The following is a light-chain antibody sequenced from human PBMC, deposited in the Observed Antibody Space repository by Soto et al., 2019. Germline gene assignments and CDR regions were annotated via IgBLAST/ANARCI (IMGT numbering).Light chain of an antibody. CDR3: SSYTSSSTRV. V-gene: IGLV2-14*01. CDR1: SSDVGGYNY. J-gene: IGLJ3*02. Sequence: QSALTQPASVSGSPGQSITISCTGTSSDVGGYNYVSWYQQHPGKAPKLMIYEVSNLPSGVSNRFSGSKSGNTASLTISGLHAEDEADYYCSSYTSSSTRVFGGGTKLTVL. CDR2: EVS.